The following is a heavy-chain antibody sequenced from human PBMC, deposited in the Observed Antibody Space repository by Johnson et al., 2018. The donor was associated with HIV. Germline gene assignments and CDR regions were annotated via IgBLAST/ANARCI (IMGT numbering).Heavy chain of an antibody. V-gene: IGHV3-74*01. CDR3: AKGQSSGYPKDAFDI. CDR1: GFTFSSYW. Sequence: VQLVESGGGLVQPGGSLRLSCAASGFTFSSYWMHWVRQAPGKGLVWVSRINSDGSSTSYADSVKGRFTISRDNAKNTLYLQMNSLRAEDTALYYCAKGQSSGYPKDAFDIWGRGTIVIVSS. J-gene: IGHJ3*02. D-gene: IGHD3-22*01. CDR2: INSDGSST.